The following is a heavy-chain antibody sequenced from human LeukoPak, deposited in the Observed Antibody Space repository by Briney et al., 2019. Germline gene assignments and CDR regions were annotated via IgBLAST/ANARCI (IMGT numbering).Heavy chain of an antibody. CDR3: ARTFNVDIDY. CDR2: IYYSGST. V-gene: IGHV4-39*07. J-gene: IGHJ4*02. Sequence: SETLSLTCTVSGGSISSSSYSWGWIRQPPGKGLEWIGSIYYSGSTYYNPSLKSRVTISVDTSKNQFSLKLSSVTAADTAVYYCARTFNVDIDYWGQGTLVTVSS. D-gene: IGHD5-12*01. CDR1: GGSISSSSYS.